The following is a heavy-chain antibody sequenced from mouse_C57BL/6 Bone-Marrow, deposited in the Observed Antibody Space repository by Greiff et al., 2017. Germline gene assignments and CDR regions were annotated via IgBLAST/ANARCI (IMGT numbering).Heavy chain of an antibody. CDR3: TREAYYSNYRAFAY. CDR2: ISSGGDYI. Sequence: DVHLVESGEGLVKPGGSLKLSCAASGFTFSSYAMSWVRQTPEKRLEWVAYISSGGDYIYYADTVKGRFTISRDNARNTLYLQMSSLKSEDTAMYYCTREAYYSNYRAFAYWGQGTLVTVSA. CDR1: GFTFSSYA. J-gene: IGHJ3*01. V-gene: IGHV5-9-1*02. D-gene: IGHD2-5*01.